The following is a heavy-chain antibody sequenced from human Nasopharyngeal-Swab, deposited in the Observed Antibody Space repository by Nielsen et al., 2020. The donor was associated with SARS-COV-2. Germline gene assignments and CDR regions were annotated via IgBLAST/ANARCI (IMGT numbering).Heavy chain of an antibody. CDR1: GGSISSGSYY. CDR3: ARVSYSGSLDAFDI. CDR2: IYYSGST. J-gene: IGHJ3*02. Sequence: SETLSLTCTVSGGSISSGSYYWSWIRQPPGKGLEWIGYIYYSGSTNYNPSLKSRVTISVDTSKNQFSLKLSSVTAADTAVYYCARVSYSGSLDAFDIWGQGTMVTVSS. D-gene: IGHD1-26*01. V-gene: IGHV4-61*01.